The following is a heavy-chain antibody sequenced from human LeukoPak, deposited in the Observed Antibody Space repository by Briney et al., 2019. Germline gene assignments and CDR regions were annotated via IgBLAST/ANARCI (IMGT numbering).Heavy chain of an antibody. CDR3: ARARTTVSSLGY. J-gene: IGHJ4*02. CDR1: GYTFTGYY. V-gene: IGHV1-2*02. CDR2: INPNSGGT. Sequence: ASVKVSCKASGYTFTGYYMHWVRQAPGQGLEWMGWINPNSGGTNYAQKFQGRVTMTRDTSISTAYMELSRLRSDDTAVYYCARARTTVSSLGYWGQGTLVTVSS. D-gene: IGHD4-17*01.